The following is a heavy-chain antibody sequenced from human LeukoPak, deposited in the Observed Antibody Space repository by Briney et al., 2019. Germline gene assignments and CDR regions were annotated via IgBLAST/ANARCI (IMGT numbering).Heavy chain of an antibody. Sequence: EPSETLSLTCAVYGGSFSGYYWSWIRQPPGKGLEWIGSIDSSGNTYYNPSLKSRVTISVDTSKNQFSLKLSSVTAADTAVYYCTRRRSGYNTDYWGQGTLVTVSS. V-gene: IGHV4-34*01. J-gene: IGHJ4*02. CDR3: TRRRSGYNTDY. CDR2: IDSSGNT. CDR1: GGSFSGYY. D-gene: IGHD5-12*01.